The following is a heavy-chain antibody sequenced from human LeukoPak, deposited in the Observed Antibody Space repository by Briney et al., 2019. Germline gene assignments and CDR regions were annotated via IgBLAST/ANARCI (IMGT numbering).Heavy chain of an antibody. CDR3: GRAFPPLRTSSAGDL. CDR2: ISGLSTHI. D-gene: IGHD3-16*01. V-gene: IGHV3-69-1*02. CDR1: GFTFSDYD. J-gene: IGHJ4*02. Sequence: PGGSLRLSCSASGFTFSDYDMNWVRQAAGKGLEWVSSISGLSTHIYYGDSVKGRFSISRDNAKNSVYLQMNSLGVEDTAIYYCGRAFPPLRTSSAGDLWGQGILVTVSS.